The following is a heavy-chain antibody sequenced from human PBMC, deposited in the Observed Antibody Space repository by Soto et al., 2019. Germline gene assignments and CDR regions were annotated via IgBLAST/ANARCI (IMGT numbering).Heavy chain of an antibody. D-gene: IGHD5-12*01. CDR2: IIPIFGTA. CDR1: GGSFSSYA. J-gene: IGHJ5*02. V-gene: IGHV1-69*13. CDR3: ARPNGGYDQNWFDP. Sequence: SVKVSCEACGGSFSSYAISWVRQAPGQGLEWMGGIIPIFGTANYAQKFQGRVTITADESTSTAYMELSSLRSEDTAVYYCARPNGGYDQNWFDPWGQGTLVTVSS.